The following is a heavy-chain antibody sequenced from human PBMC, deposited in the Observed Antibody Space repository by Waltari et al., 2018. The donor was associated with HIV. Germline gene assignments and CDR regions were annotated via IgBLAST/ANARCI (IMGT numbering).Heavy chain of an antibody. CDR1: GYTFTGYY. J-gene: IGHJ5*02. CDR3: ARGKVGYGSGNWFDP. Sequence: QVQLVQSGAEVKKPGASVKVSCKASGYTFTGYYMHWVRQPTGQGLEWMGWINPNSGGTNYAQKFQGWVTMTRDTSISTAYMELSRLRSDDTAVYYCARGKVGYGSGNWFDPWGQGTLVTVSS. D-gene: IGHD3-10*01. CDR2: INPNSGGT. V-gene: IGHV1-2*04.